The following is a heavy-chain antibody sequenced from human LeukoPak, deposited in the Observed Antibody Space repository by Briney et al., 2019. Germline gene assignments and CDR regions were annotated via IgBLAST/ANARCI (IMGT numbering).Heavy chain of an antibody. CDR1: GYTFTSYA. CDR3: ARSSGGYCTPYFDY. CDR2: IIPIFGTA. J-gene: IGHJ4*02. Sequence: SVKVSCKASGYTFTSYAISWVRQAPGQGLEWMGRIIPIFGTANYAQKFQGRVTITTDESTSTAYMELSSLRSEDTAVYYCARSSGGYCTPYFDYWGQGTLVTVSS. V-gene: IGHV1-69*05. D-gene: IGHD3-3*01.